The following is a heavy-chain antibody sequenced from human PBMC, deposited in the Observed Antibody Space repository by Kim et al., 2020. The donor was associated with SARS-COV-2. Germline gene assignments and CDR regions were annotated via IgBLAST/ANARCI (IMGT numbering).Heavy chain of an antibody. J-gene: IGHJ4*02. CDR3: AKGGAYYDFSLNS. CDR2: ISGSGGRT. V-gene: IGHV3-23*01. CDR1: GFIFSTYA. D-gene: IGHD3-3*01. Sequence: GGSLRLSCAASGFIFSTYAMSWVRQAPGKGLEWVSSISGSGGRTYYAESVKGRFTISRDNSKNTLYLQMNSLTAEDTAVYYCAKGGAYYDFSLNSWGQGT.